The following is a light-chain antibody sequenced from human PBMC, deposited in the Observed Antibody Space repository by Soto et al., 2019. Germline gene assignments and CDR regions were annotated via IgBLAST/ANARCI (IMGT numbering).Light chain of an antibody. CDR2: LNSDGSH. V-gene: IGLV4-69*01. Sequence: QLVLTQSPSASASLGASVKFTCTLSSGHSSNAVAWHQQQPEKGPRYLMKLNSDGSHSKGDGIPDRFSGSSSGAERYLTISSLQSEDEADYYCQTWGWGSVVFGGGTKVTVL. CDR3: QTWGWGSVV. J-gene: IGLJ2*01. CDR1: SGHSSNA.